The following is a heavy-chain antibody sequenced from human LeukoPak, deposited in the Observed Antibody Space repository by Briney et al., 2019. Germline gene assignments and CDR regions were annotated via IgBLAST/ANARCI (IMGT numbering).Heavy chain of an antibody. D-gene: IGHD2-21*02. Sequence: GGSLRLSCAASGFTFSAYAMSWVRQAPGKGLEWVSHFGGSGGSIYYADSVKGRFTISRDNSKSTLYLQMNSLRAEDTAVYYCAKSDCGGDCHLLDYWGQGTLVTVSS. V-gene: IGHV3-23*01. CDR2: FGGSGGSI. CDR3: AKSDCGGDCHLLDY. CDR1: GFTFSAYA. J-gene: IGHJ4*02.